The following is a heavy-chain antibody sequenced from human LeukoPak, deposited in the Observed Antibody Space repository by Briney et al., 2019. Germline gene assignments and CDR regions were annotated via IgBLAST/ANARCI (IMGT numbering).Heavy chain of an antibody. D-gene: IGHD1-14*01. CDR2: VHLDGRT. Sequence: PSETLSLTCDGPGGSVISTNWWTWVRQPPGKGLEWIGEVHLDGRTNYNPSLKSRLIMSVDLPENHISLKLTSVTAADTAVYYCAREGGFYRPLDYSGQGNLVTVSS. CDR1: GGSVISTNW. V-gene: IGHV4-4*02. J-gene: IGHJ4*02. CDR3: AREGGFYRPLDY.